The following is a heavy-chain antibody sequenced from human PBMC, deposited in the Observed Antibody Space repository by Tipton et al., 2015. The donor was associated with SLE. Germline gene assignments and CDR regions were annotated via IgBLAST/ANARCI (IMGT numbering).Heavy chain of an antibody. J-gene: IGHJ4*02. CDR2: ISYDGSNK. CDR1: GFTVSSNY. Sequence: SLRLSCAASGFTVSSNYMSWVRQAPGKGLEWVAVISYDGSNKYYADSVKGRFTISRDNSKNTLYLQMNSLRAEDTAVYYCAKDSSGYSFFDYWGQGTLVTVSS. CDR3: AKDSSGYSFFDY. D-gene: IGHD3-22*01. V-gene: IGHV3-30*18.